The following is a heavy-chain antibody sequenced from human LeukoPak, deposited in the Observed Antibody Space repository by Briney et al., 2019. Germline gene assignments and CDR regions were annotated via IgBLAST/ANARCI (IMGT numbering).Heavy chain of an antibody. CDR1: GGSISSYY. CDR3: GRLGTGTTQYYFDY. Sequence: SETLSLTCTVSGGSISSYYWSWIRQPPGKGLEWIGYIYTSGSTNYNPSLKSRVTISVDTSKNQFSLKLSSVTAADTAVYYCGRLGTGTTQYYFDYWGQGTLVTVSS. CDR2: IYTSGST. J-gene: IGHJ4*02. D-gene: IGHD1/OR15-1a*01. V-gene: IGHV4-4*09.